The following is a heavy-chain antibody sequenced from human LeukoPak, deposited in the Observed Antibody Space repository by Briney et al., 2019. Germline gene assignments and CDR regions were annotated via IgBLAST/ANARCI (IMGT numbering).Heavy chain of an antibody. CDR3: ARHPTYYYDMDV. Sequence: PSETLSLTCTVSGGSISSYHWSWIRQPPGKGLEWIGSIYYSGSTNYNPSLKSRVTISVDTSKNQFSLKLSSVTAADTAVYYCARHPTYYYDMDVWGQGTTVTVSS. V-gene: IGHV4-59*08. CDR1: GGSISSYH. CDR2: IYYSGST. J-gene: IGHJ6*02.